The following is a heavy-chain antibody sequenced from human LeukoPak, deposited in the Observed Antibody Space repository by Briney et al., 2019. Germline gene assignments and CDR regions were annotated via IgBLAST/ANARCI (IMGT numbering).Heavy chain of an antibody. CDR3: AKLGSGSYYKRGAYFDY. CDR1: GFTFSSYA. CDR2: ISGSGGST. J-gene: IGHJ4*02. V-gene: IGHV3-23*01. D-gene: IGHD3-10*01. Sequence: PGGSLRLSCAASGFTFSSYAMSWVRQAPGKGLEWVSAISGSGGSTYYADSVKGRFTISRDNSKNTLYLQMNSLRAEDTAVYYCAKLGSGSYYKRGAYFDYWGQGTLVTVSS.